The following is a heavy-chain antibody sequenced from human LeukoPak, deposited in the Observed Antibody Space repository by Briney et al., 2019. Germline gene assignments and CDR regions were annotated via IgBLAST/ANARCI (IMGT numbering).Heavy chain of an antibody. CDR2: ISAYNGNT. J-gene: IGHJ3*02. Sequence: ASVKVSCKASGYTFTSYGISWVRRAPGQGLEWMGWISAYNGNTNYAQKLQGRVTMTTDTSTSTAYMELRSLRSDDTAVYYCARDRGGSYYDSSDNDAFDIWGQGTMVTVSS. CDR3: ARDRGGSYYDSSDNDAFDI. D-gene: IGHD3-22*01. V-gene: IGHV1-18*01. CDR1: GYTFTSYG.